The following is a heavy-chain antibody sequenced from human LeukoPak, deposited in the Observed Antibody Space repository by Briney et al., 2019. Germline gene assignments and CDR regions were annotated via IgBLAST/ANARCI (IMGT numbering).Heavy chain of an antibody. CDR1: GYTFSDYH. D-gene: IGHD1-14*01. Sequence: ASVKVSCKASGYTFSDYHMHWVRQAPGQGLEWMGWINPNSGGTNYAQKFQGRVTMTRDTSISTAYMELSRLRSDDTAVYYCARYVIRTAYFDYWGQGTLVTVSS. CDR3: ARYVIRTAYFDY. CDR2: INPNSGGT. J-gene: IGHJ4*02. V-gene: IGHV1-2*02.